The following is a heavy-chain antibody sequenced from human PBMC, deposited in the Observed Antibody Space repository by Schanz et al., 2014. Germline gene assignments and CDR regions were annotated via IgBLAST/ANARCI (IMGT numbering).Heavy chain of an antibody. CDR3: TRGGYSYALSAFDI. V-gene: IGHV1-18*01. D-gene: IGHD5-18*01. CDR2: ISTFRNEDT. J-gene: IGHJ3*02. CDR1: GYTFISYG. Sequence: QVQLVQSGAEVKKPGASVKVSCKASGYTFISYGIKWVRQAPGQGPEFMGWISTFRNEDTNSAQRFQGRVTMTTDTSTGTAYMELRSLRSDDTALYYCTRGGYSYALSAFDIWGQGTMVTVSS.